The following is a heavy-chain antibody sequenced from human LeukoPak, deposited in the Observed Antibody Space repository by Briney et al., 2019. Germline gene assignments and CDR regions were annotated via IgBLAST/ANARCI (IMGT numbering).Heavy chain of an antibody. CDR2: IYPRDGST. J-gene: IGHJ6*02. CDR1: GYSFTSNY. Sequence: ASVKVSCKASGYSFTSNYIHRVRQAPGQGLEWMGMIYPRDGSTSYAQKFQGGVTITRDTSASTAYMELSSLRSEDTAVYYCARSILVVPVASHYNYGVDVWGQGTTVTVSS. V-gene: IGHV1-46*01. CDR3: ARSILVVPVASHYNYGVDV. D-gene: IGHD2-2*01.